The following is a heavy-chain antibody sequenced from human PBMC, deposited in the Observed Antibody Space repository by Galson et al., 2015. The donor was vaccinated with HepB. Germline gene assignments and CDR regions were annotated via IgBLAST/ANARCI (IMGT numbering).Heavy chain of an antibody. CDR1: GFTFSSYA. D-gene: IGHD5-18*01. J-gene: IGHJ5*02. CDR2: ISGSGGST. CDR3: AKTTAMGFGFDP. Sequence: SLRLSCAASGFTFSSYAMSWVRQAPGKGLEWVSAISGSGGSTYYVDSVKGRFTISRDNSKNTLYLQMNSLRAEDTAVYYCAKTTAMGFGFDPWGQGTLVTVSS. V-gene: IGHV3-23*01.